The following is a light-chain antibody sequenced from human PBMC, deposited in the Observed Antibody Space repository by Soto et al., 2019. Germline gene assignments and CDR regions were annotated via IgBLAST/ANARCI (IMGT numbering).Light chain of an antibody. CDR2: GAS. CDR1: QSVGSN. Sequence: EIVMTQSPASLSVSPGETATLSCRASQSVGSNVAWYQQKPGQAPRLLIYGASSRTTGIPVKFNGTGSGTEFTLTIRSLQSEDFAAYYCQQYQNWYSFGQGTKVDIK. J-gene: IGKJ2*03. CDR3: QQYQNWYS. V-gene: IGKV3-15*01.